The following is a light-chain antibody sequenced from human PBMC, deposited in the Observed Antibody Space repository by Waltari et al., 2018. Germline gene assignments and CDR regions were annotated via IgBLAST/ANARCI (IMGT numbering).Light chain of an antibody. CDR2: WAS. CDR1: QSALYSSNNKNY. J-gene: IGKJ2*01. V-gene: IGKV4-1*01. Sequence: DIVMTQSPDSLAVSLGERATINCKSSQSALYSSNNKNYLAWYQQKPGQPPKLLIYWASTRESGVPDRFSGSGSGTDFTLTISSLQAEDVAVYYCQQYYSTPPAYTFGQGTKLEIK. CDR3: QQYYSTPPAYT.